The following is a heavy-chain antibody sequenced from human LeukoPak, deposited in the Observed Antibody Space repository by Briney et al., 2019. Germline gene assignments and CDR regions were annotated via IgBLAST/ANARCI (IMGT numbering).Heavy chain of an antibody. CDR2: ISAYNGNT. CDR3: ARWNPKAAFITIFRYYYGMDV. V-gene: IGHV1-18*01. D-gene: IGHD3-3*01. J-gene: IGHJ6*02. Sequence: GASVKVSCKASGYTFTSYGISWVRQAPGQGLEWMGWISAYNGNTNCAQKLQGRVTMTTDTSTSTAYMELRSLRSDDTAVYYCARWNPKAAFITIFRYYYGMDVWGQGTTVTVSS. CDR1: GYTFTSYG.